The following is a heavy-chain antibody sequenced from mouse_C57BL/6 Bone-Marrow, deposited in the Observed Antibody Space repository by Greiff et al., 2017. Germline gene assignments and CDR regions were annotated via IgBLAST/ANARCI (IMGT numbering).Heavy chain of an antibody. D-gene: IGHD2-2*01. CDR1: GYTFTSYG. CDR3: ARGLPTWFAY. V-gene: IGHV1-81*01. J-gene: IGHJ3*01. Sequence: QVQLQQSGAELAKPGASVKLSCKASGYTFTSYGISWVKQRPGQGLEWIGEIYPRSGNTYYNEKFKGKATLTADKSSSTAYMELRSLTSEDSAVYFCARGLPTWFAYWGQGTLVTVSA. CDR2: IYPRSGNT.